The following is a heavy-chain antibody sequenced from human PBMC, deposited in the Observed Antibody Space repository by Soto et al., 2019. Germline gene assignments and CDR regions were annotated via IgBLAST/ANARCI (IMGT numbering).Heavy chain of an antibody. J-gene: IGHJ4*01. CDR2: ISGSGGSP. Sequence: EVQLLESGGGLVQPGGSLRLSCAASGFTFNSYTMAWVRQAPGKGLEWVSSISGSGGSPSYADSVQGRFTISRDNSRNTLSLQMNSLRAEDTATYYCAKARCSGNSCYVPDYWGRGSLVTVSS. CDR3: AKARCSGNSCYVPDY. D-gene: IGHD2-15*01. CDR1: GFTFNSYT. V-gene: IGHV3-23*01.